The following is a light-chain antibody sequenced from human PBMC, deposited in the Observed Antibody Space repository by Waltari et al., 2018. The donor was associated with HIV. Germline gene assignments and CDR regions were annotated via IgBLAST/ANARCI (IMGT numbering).Light chain of an antibody. CDR2: LGS. V-gene: IGKV2-28*01. CDR1: QSLLHSNGYNY. CDR3: MQVLQAPLT. J-gene: IGKJ4*02. Sequence: DIVLTQSPLSLPVTPGESASISCKSSQSLLHSNGYNYLDWYLQKPGQYPQLLIYLGSDRASGVPDRFSGSGSGTYFTLKISRVEPEDVGVYYCMQVLQAPLTFGGGTQLEI.